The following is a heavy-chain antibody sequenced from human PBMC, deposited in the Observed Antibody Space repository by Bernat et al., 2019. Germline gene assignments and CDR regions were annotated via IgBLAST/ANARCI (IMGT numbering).Heavy chain of an antibody. CDR3: ARRAGIGVGSYYYYYALDV. D-gene: IGHD3-3*01. CDR1: GFTFRSYW. V-gene: IGHV3-7*03. J-gene: IGHJ6*02. Sequence: EVQLVESGGGLVQPGGSLRLACAASGFTFRSYWMSWVRQVSGKGLEWVANIKQDGSEKNYVDSVKGRFTISRDNAKNSLYLQMNTLRAEDTAVYYCARRAGIGVGSYYYYYALDVWGHGTTVTVSS. CDR2: IKQDGSEK.